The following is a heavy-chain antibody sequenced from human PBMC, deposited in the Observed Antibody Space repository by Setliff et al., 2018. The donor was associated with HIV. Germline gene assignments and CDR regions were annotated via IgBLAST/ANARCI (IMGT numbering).Heavy chain of an antibody. CDR3: ARPGGDIVLEKHYWYFDL. CDR1: GGSISSSSYY. Sequence: SETLSLTCTVSGGSISSSSYYWGWIRQPPGKGLEWIGSIYYSGSTYYNPSLKSRITISVDPSKNQFSLKLSSVTAADTAVYYCARPGGDIVLEKHYWYFDLWGRGTLVTVSS. V-gene: IGHV4-39*01. J-gene: IGHJ2*01. CDR2: IYYSGST. D-gene: IGHD2-8*01.